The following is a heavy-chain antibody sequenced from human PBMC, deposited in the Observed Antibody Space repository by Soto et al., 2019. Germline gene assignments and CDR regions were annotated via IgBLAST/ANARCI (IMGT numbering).Heavy chain of an antibody. D-gene: IGHD2-15*01. CDR1: GFTFGDSY. CDR3: VRGGGRGLFDP. CDR2: ISPGSRYP. V-gene: IGHV3-11*06. J-gene: IGHJ5*02. Sequence: GGYLRLSCAGSGFTFGDSYMSWIRQAPGKGLEWLSYISPGSRYPAYADSVKGRFTISRDNAKRSLYPQMMSLTAEDTAIYYCVRGGGRGLFDPWGQRTIVT.